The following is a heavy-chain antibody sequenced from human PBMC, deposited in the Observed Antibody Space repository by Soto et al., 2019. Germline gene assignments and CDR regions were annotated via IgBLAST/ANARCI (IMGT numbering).Heavy chain of an antibody. Sequence: ASVKVSCKASGYTFTSYDINWVRQATGQGLEWMGWMNPNSGNTGYAQKFQGRVTMTRNTSISTAYMEPSSLRSEDTAVYYCAADRGAPVGTAMDRWYYYGMDVWGQGTTVTVSS. D-gene: IGHD5-18*01. CDR3: AADRGAPVGTAMDRWYYYGMDV. CDR1: GYTFTSYD. J-gene: IGHJ6*02. V-gene: IGHV1-8*01. CDR2: MNPNSGNT.